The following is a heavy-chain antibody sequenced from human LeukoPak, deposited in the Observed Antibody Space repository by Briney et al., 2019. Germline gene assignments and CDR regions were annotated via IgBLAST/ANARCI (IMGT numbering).Heavy chain of an antibody. CDR2: IYYSGST. D-gene: IGHD3-10*01. CDR1: GGSISSSSYF. Sequence: SETLSLTCSVSGGSISSSSYFWGWIRQPPGTGLEWIGNIYYSGSTYYNPSLKSRVTISVDTSKNQFSLKLSSVTAADTAVYYCARDGLNTMVRGKIHYYYMDVWGKGTTVTISS. CDR3: ARDGLNTMVRGKIHYYYMDV. V-gene: IGHV4-39*07. J-gene: IGHJ6*03.